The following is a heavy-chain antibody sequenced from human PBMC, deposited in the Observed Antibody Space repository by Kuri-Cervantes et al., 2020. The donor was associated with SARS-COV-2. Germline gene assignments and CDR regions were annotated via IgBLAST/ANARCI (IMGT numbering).Heavy chain of an antibody. CDR3: AKNSQSQFPGGPYYMDV. CDR2: IIPIFGTA. CDR1: GYTLTELS. V-gene: IGHV1-69*06. J-gene: IGHJ6*03. Sequence: SVKVSCKVSGYTLTELSMHWVRQAPGQGLEWMGGIIPIFGTANYAQKFQGRVTITADKSTSTAYMELSSLRSEDTAVYYCAKNSQSQFPGGPYYMDVWGKGTTVTVSS. D-gene: IGHD2-8*02.